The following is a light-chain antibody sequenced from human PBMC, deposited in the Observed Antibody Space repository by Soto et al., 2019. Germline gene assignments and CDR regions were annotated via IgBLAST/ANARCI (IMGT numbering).Light chain of an antibody. Sequence: QSALTQPASVSGSPGQSITISCTGTSSDVGAYDYVSWYQQHPGKAPKLMIYEVSNRPSGVSNRFSGSKSGTTASLTISGLQAEDEADYYCNSYTSSTTVIFGGGTKVTVL. V-gene: IGLV2-14*01. CDR2: EVS. CDR3: NSYTSSTTVI. CDR1: SSDVGAYDY. J-gene: IGLJ2*01.